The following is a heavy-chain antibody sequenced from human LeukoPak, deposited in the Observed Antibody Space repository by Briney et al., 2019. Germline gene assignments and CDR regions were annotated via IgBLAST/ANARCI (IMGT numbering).Heavy chain of an antibody. CDR2: IKQDGSDK. J-gene: IGHJ4*02. V-gene: IGHV3-7*01. CDR1: GFTFTKYW. D-gene: IGHD6-13*01. CDR3: ASRPLSGRSTWYTLDF. Sequence: GGSLRLSCAASGFTFTKYWMTWVRQAPGKGLEWVGNIKQDGSDKNYMDSVKGRFTISRDNTKNSVYLQMNSLRVEDTGIYYCASRPLSGRSTWYTLDFWGQGVLVTVSS.